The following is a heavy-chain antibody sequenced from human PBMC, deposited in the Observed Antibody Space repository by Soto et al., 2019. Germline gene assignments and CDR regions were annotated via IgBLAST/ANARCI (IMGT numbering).Heavy chain of an antibody. D-gene: IGHD3-16*01. V-gene: IGHV3-30*18. CDR2: ISYDGSNK. Sequence: QVQLVESGGGVVQPGRSLRLSCAASGFTFSSYGMHWVRQAPGKGLEWVAVISYDGSNKYYADSVKGRFTISRDNSKNTLYLQMNSLRAEDTAVYYCAKDGDYDYVWASSFDYWGQGTLVTVSS. CDR1: GFTFSSYG. CDR3: AKDGDYDYVWASSFDY. J-gene: IGHJ4*02.